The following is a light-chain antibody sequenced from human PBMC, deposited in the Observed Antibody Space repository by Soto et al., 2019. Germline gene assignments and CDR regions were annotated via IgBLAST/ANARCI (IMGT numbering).Light chain of an antibody. CDR3: QQCGLSPRT. J-gene: IGKJ1*01. Sequence: EVVLTQSPVTLSLSPGDRATLSCRASQSISSSYLAWYQQKPGQAPRLLIYGTFNRATGIPDRFSGDGSRTDFTLTINRLEPEDFAVYFCQQCGLSPRTFGQGTKVEV. V-gene: IGKV3-20*01. CDR1: QSISSSY. CDR2: GTF.